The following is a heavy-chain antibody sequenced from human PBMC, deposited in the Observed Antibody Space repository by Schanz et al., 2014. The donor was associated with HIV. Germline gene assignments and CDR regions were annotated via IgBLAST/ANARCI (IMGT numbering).Heavy chain of an antibody. J-gene: IGHJ4*01. Sequence: QVQLQQWGAGLLKPSETLSLTCAVYGGSFRGYYWTWIRQFPGMGLEWIGKVRHTGGTNYNPSLKSRVTMSVDTSKTQFPLKLTSVTAADTAVYFCARGDFGGNSVDYWGHGNLVTVSS. CDR3: ARGDFGGNSVDY. V-gene: IGHV4-34*01. CDR2: VRHTGGT. CDR1: GGSFRGYY. D-gene: IGHD2-21*02.